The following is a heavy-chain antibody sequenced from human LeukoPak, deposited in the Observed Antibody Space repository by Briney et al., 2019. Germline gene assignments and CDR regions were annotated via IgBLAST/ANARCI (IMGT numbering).Heavy chain of an antibody. CDR1: GGSFSGYY. Sequence: SETLSLTCAVYGGSFSGYYWSWIRQPPGKGLEWIGEINHSGSTNYNPSLKSRVTISVDTSKNQFSLKLRSVTAADTAVYYCAREPRDGYNRLDYWGQGTLVTVSS. J-gene: IGHJ4*02. CDR3: AREPRDGYNRLDY. CDR2: INHSGST. V-gene: IGHV4-34*01. D-gene: IGHD5-24*01.